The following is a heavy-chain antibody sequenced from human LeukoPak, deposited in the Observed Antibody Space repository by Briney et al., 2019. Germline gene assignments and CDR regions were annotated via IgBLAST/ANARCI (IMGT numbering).Heavy chain of an antibody. CDR2: IYYSGST. CDR1: GGSISSYY. D-gene: IGHD3-10*01. V-gene: IGHV4-59*01. CDR3: VYGSGRY. Sequence: SETLSPTCTVSGGSISSYYWSWIRQPPGKGLEWRGYIYYSGSTNYNPSLKRRGTISVDPSKNQFSLNLSSLPAADTAVYYCVYGSGRYWRQGTLVTVSS. J-gene: IGHJ4*02.